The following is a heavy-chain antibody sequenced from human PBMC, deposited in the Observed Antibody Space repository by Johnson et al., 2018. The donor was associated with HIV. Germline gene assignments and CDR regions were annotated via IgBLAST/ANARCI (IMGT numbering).Heavy chain of an antibody. D-gene: IGHD5-24*01. CDR2: ISSNGGST. J-gene: IGHJ3*02. V-gene: IGHV3-64*01. CDR3: DDSKNSLYLQMNSLRAEDTAFYYCARDRRYYGSGSYGGAFDI. Sequence: VQLVESGGGLVQPGGSLRLSCAASGFTFSSYAMHWVRQAPGKGLEYVSAISSNGGSTYYANSVKGLEWVGRSRNKANTYTTEYAASVKGRFTISRDDSKNSLYLQMNSLRAEDTAFYYCARDRRYYGSGSYGGAFDIWGQGTMVTVSS. CDR1: GFTFSSYA.